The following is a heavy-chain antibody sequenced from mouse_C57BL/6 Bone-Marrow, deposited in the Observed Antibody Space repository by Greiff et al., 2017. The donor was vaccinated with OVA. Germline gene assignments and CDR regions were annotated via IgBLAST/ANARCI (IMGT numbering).Heavy chain of an antibody. CDR1: GYAFTNYL. J-gene: IGHJ2*02. V-gene: IGHV1-54*01. Sequence: VKLQQSGAELVRPGTSVKVSCKASGYAFTNYLIEWVKQRPGQGLEWIGVISPGSGGTNYTDKFKGKATLTADKSTSTLYMQLSRLTSEDTAMYYCARETWFDYWGQGTSLTVSS. CDR2: ISPGSGGT. CDR3: ARETWFDY.